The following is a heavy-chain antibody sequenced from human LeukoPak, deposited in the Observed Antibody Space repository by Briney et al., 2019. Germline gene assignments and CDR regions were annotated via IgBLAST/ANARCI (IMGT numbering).Heavy chain of an antibody. J-gene: IGHJ4*02. D-gene: IGHD6-6*01. CDR1: GGSFSGYY. V-gene: IGHV4-34*01. CDR3: ARSIAARLFADY. Sequence: SETLSLTCAVYGGSFSGYYWSWIRQPPGKGLEWIGEINHSGSTNYNPSLKSRVTISVDTSRNQFSLKLSSVTAADTAVYYCARSIAARLFADYWGQGTLVTVSS. CDR2: INHSGST.